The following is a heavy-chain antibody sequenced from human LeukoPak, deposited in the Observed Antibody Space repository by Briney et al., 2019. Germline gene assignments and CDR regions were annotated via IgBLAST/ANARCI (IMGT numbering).Heavy chain of an antibody. V-gene: IGHV3-23*01. Sequence: GGSLRLSCAVSGITLTNYVMSWVRQAPGKGLEWVAGISDSGGRTNYADSVKGRFTISRDNPKNTLYLQMNSLRAEDTAVYFCAKRGVVIRVILVGFHKEAYYFDSWGQGALVTVSS. CDR1: GITLTNYV. D-gene: IGHD3-22*01. CDR2: ISDSGGRT. CDR3: AKRGVVIRVILVGFHKEAYYFDS. J-gene: IGHJ4*02.